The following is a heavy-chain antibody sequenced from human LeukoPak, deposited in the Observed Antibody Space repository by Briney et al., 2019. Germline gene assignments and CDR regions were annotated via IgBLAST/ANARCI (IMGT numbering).Heavy chain of an antibody. D-gene: IGHD2-2*01. CDR3: ATVGAVVPAAYALDY. Sequence: ASVKVSCKAPGYTFTSYDINWVRQAPGKGLEWMGGFDPEDGETIYAQKFQGRVTMTEDTSTDTAYMELSSLRSEDTAVYYCATVGAVVPAAYALDYWGQGTLVTVSS. CDR1: GYTFTSYD. CDR2: FDPEDGET. V-gene: IGHV1-24*01. J-gene: IGHJ4*02.